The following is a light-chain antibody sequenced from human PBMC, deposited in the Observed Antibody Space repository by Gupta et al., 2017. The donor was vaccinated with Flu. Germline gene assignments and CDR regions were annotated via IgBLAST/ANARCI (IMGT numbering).Light chain of an antibody. CDR2: LNT. Sequence: SYELTQPPSASVSLGQTATITCSGDKVGDKFISWYQQKPCQSPVVVMYLNTKLPSEIPGRFSGSNSGNTSSLTICGAQATDGADYYCQAWDSSTGVFGGGTKLTVL. V-gene: IGLV3-1*01. CDR3: QAWDSSTGV. J-gene: IGLJ3*02. CDR1: KVGDKF.